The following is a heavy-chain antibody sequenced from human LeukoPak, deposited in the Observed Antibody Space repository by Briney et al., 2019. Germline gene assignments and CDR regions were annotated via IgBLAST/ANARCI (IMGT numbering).Heavy chain of an antibody. CDR2: IYYSGST. J-gene: IGHJ4*02. CDR3: ASRPMVRGVLDY. V-gene: IGHV4-39*01. D-gene: IGHD3-10*01. Sequence: PSETLSLTCTVSGGSISSSSYYWGWIRQPPGKGLEWIGSIYYSGSTYYNPSLKSRVTISVDTSKNQFSLKLSSVTAADTAVYYCASRPMVRGVLDYWGQGTLATVSS. CDR1: GGSISSSSYY.